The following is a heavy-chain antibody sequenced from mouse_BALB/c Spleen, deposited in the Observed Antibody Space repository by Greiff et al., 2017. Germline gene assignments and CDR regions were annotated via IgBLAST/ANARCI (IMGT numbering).Heavy chain of an antibody. Sequence: VQLVESGAELAKPGASVKMSCKASGYTFTSYWMHWVKQRPGQGLEWIGYINPSTGYTEYNQKFKDKATLTADKSSSTAYMQLSSLTSEDSAVYYCANRYDYFDYWGQGTTLTVSS. CDR3: ANRYDYFDY. D-gene: IGHD2-14*01. CDR1: GYTFTSYW. CDR2: INPSTGYT. V-gene: IGHV1-7*01. J-gene: IGHJ2*01.